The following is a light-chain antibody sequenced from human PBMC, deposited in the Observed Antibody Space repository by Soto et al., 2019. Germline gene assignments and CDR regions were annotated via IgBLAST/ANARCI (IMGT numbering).Light chain of an antibody. CDR3: QQYGSSPLT. CDR1: QSVSSSY. Sequence: EIVLTQSPGTLSLSPGERATLSCRASQSVSSSYLAWYQQKPGQAPRLLIYGASSRATGIPDRFSGSGSGIEFTLTISRLEPEDFEVYYCQQYGSSPLTFGGGTKVKIK. V-gene: IGKV3-20*01. J-gene: IGKJ4*01. CDR2: GAS.